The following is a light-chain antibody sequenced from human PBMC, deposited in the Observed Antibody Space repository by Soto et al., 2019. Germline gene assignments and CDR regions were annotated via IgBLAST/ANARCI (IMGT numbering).Light chain of an antibody. CDR3: QQYYATPFT. CDR2: WAS. V-gene: IGKV4-1*01. J-gene: IGKJ3*01. Sequence: DIVMTQSPDSLALSLGERATINCKSSQSVLYSSNNNNYLAWYQQKPGQPPKLLLYWASTRESWVPDRFSGSGSGTDFSLTISSRQAEDVAVYYCQQYYATPFTFGPGTKVDI. CDR1: QSVLYSSNNNNY.